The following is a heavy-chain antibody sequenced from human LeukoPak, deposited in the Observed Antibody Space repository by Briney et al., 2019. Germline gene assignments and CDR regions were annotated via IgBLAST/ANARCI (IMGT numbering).Heavy chain of an antibody. D-gene: IGHD3-22*01. CDR3: ARPSQVASDSSGYLDF. Sequence: GGSLRLSCATSGFAFSDYYMSWVRQAPGKGLEWVAFITRDATTMYYKDSVKGRFTVSRDNAKNSLYLQINSLRAEDTAMYYCARPSQVASDSSGYLDFWGQGTLVTVSS. CDR2: ITRDATTM. V-gene: IGHV3-11*01. J-gene: IGHJ4*02. CDR1: GFAFSDYY.